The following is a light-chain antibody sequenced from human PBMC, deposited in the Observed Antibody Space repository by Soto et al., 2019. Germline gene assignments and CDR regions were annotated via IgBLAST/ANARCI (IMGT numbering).Light chain of an antibody. CDR3: SSYTISSTFV. J-gene: IGLJ1*01. CDR1: SSDVGGYNY. V-gene: IGLV2-14*03. CDR2: DVS. Sequence: QSALTQPASVSGSPGQSITISCNGTSSDVGGYNYVSWYQQHPGKAPKLMIYDVSNRPSGVSNRFSGSKSGDTASLTISGLQAEDEADYYCSSYTISSTFVFGTGTKLTVL.